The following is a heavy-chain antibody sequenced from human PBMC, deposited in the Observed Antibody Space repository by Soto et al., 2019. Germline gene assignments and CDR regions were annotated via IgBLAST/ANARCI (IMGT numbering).Heavy chain of an antibody. D-gene: IGHD5-12*01. CDR3: ARAAVLTFTSFYEVDV. J-gene: IGHJ6*02. CDR2: LIPMFVTT. Sequence: QVQLVKSGAEVKTPGSSVKVSCEASGGTFNSYSINWVRQAPGQGLEWMGRLIPMFVTTDYAQRFQGRVTFTADESTNSASMEVTNLKSEDTAVYYCARAAVLTFTSFYEVDVWGQGTTVTVSS. CDR1: GGTFNSYS. V-gene: IGHV1-69*18.